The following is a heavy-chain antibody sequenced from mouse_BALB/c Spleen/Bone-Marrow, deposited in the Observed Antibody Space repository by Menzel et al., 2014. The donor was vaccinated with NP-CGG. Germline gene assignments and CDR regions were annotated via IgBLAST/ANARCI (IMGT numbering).Heavy chain of an antibody. CDR1: GFTFSDYY. Sequence: EVKVEESGGGLVKPGGSLKLSCAASGFTFSDYYMHWVRQTPEKRLEWVATISDGGSYTYYPDSVKGRFTISRDNAKNSLYLQMSSLKSEDTAMYYCARDRGGITPFDYWGQGTTLTVSS. CDR2: ISDGGSYT. V-gene: IGHV5-4*02. D-gene: IGHD2-4*01. CDR3: ARDRGGITPFDY. J-gene: IGHJ2*01.